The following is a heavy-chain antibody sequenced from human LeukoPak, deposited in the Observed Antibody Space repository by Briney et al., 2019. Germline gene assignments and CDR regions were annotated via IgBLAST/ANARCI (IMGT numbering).Heavy chain of an antibody. CDR1: GFTFSTYP. D-gene: IGHD3-22*01. J-gene: IGHJ2*01. Sequence: SXGSLXLSCAASGFTFSTYPMSWVRQAPGKGLEWVSVISGSGGSTYYADSVKGRFTISRDNSKNTLYLQMNSLRAEDTAVYYCAKGRITMIVDDWYFDLWGRGTLVTVSS. CDR2: ISGSGGST. V-gene: IGHV3-23*01. CDR3: AKGRITMIVDDWYFDL.